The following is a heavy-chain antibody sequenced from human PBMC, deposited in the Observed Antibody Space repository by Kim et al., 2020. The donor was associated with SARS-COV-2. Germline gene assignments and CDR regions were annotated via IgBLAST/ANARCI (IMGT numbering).Heavy chain of an antibody. J-gene: IGHJ6*02. Sequence: SVKVSCKASGGTFSSYAISWVRQAPGQGLEWMGGIIPIFGTANYAQKFQGRVTITADESTSTAYMELSSLRSEDTAVYYCAGADYGDYVRVRRNYYYYGMDVWGQGTTVTVSS. CDR2: IIPIFGTA. CDR3: AGADYGDYVRVRRNYYYYGMDV. D-gene: IGHD4-17*01. CDR1: GGTFSSYA. V-gene: IGHV1-69*13.